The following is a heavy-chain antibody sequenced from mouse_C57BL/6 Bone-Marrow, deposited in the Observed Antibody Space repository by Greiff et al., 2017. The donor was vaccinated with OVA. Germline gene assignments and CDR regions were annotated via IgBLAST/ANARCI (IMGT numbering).Heavy chain of an antibody. D-gene: IGHD4-1*01. J-gene: IGHJ1*03. CDR2: ISYDGSN. CDR1: GYSITSGYY. V-gene: IGHV3-6*01. Sequence: ESGPGLVKPSQSLSLTCSVTGYSITSGYYWNWIRQFPGNKLEWMGYISYDGSNNYNPSLKNRISITRDTSKNQFFLKLNSVTTEDTATYYCARGTGTKDWYFDVWGTGTTVTVSS. CDR3: ARGTGTKDWYFDV.